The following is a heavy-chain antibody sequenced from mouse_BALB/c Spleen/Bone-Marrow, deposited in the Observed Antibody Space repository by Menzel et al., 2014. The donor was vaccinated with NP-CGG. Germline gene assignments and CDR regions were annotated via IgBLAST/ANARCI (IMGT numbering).Heavy chain of an antibody. J-gene: IGHJ4*01. CDR1: GFSFIAYI. D-gene: IGHD2-12*01. V-gene: IGHV5-12-2*01. CDR2: SNNGGGST. CDR3: ARHSEERPVLAMDY. Sequence: EVQREESGGGLVEPGGSVKFSCAASGFSFIAYIMTWARQTPEKRLEWVAFSNNGGGSTYFPDTVKGRFTISRDNAKNTLYLQMSSLKSEDAAMYCCARHSEERPVLAMDYWGQGTSVTVSS.